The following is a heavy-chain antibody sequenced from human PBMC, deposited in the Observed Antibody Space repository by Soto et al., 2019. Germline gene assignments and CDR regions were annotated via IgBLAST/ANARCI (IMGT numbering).Heavy chain of an antibody. V-gene: IGHV1-18*01. J-gene: IGHJ3*01. D-gene: IGHD6-13*01. CDR1: GYTFTSYG. CDR2: ISTYNGNT. Sequence: QVQLVQSGAEVKKPGASVKVSCKASGYTFTSYGISWVRQAPGLGPEWMGRISTYNGNTNYVQKHQGSSTMTTVNSSNTASLELTSLRYDDTAVYYCARDPGYSTTWQHAFDGWGLGTMVTVSS. CDR3: ARDPGYSTTWQHAFDG.